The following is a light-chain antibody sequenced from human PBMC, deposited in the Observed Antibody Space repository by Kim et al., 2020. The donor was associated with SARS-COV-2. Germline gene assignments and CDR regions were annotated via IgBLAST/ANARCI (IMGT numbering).Light chain of an antibody. Sequence: SYELTQPPSMSVSPGQTASITCSGDELSDRYTSWYQQKPGQSPVVVIYQDTKRPSGIPERFSGSNSGNTATLTISGTQPMDEADYYCQAWDSSTAFFGGGTQLTVL. CDR3: QAWDSSTAF. J-gene: IGLJ2*01. CDR1: ELSDRY. V-gene: IGLV3-1*01. CDR2: QDT.